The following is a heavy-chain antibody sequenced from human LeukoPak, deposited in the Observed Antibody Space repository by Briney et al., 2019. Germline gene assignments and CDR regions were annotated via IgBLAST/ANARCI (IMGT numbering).Heavy chain of an antibody. D-gene: IGHD7-27*01. CDR1: GFTVSNNY. J-gene: IGHJ4*02. CDR2: ITTSDGNT. CDR3: AKDGGLWVSAHWGDS. Sequence: GGSLRLSCAASGFTVSNNYMSWVRQAPGKGLEWVSTITTSDGNTYYADSVKGRFTVSRDNSKNTLFLQMNSLRAEDTAVYYCAKDGGLWVSAHWGDSWGRGTLVTVSS. V-gene: IGHV3-23*01.